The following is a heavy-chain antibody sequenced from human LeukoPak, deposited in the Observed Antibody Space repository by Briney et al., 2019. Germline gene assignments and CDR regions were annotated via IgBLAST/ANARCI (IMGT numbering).Heavy chain of an antibody. CDR3: AKRTASGYYYPFDY. D-gene: IGHD3-22*01. V-gene: IGHV3-23*01. J-gene: IGHJ4*02. CDR1: GFTFSSYA. Sequence: GGSLRLSCAASGFTFSSYAMSWVRQAPGKGLESVSGISGGGSSIDYADSVKGRFTISRDNSKNTLFLQMNSLRAEDTAVYYCAKRTASGYYYPFDYWGQGTLVTVSS. CDR2: ISGGGSSI.